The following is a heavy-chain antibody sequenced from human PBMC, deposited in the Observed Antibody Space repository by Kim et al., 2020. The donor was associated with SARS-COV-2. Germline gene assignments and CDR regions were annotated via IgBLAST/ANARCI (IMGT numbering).Heavy chain of an antibody. J-gene: IGHJ4*02. CDR1: GFTFSSYW. V-gene: IGHV3-7*01. CDR3: HGGVY. Sequence: GGSLRLSCAASGFTFSSYWVNWVRQAPGKGLEWVANIKEDGSEKYHVDSVKGRFTISRDNAKNSAYLQMNSMRAEDTAIYYCHGGVYWGQATPVTVAS. CDR2: IKEDGSEK. D-gene: IGHD3-16*01.